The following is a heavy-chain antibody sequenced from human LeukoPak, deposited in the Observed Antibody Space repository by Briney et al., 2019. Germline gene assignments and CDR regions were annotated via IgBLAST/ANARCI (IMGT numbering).Heavy chain of an antibody. V-gene: IGHV3-64*04. Sequence: SGGSLRLSCSASGFTFSSYAMHWVRQAPGKGLEYVSAINTNGGSTYYADSVKGRFTISRDNAKNTLYLQMNSLRAEDTAVYYCARSLGGTYDYWGQGTLDTVSS. CDR2: INTNGGST. CDR1: GFTFSSYA. CDR3: ARSLGGTYDY. J-gene: IGHJ4*02. D-gene: IGHD1-26*01.